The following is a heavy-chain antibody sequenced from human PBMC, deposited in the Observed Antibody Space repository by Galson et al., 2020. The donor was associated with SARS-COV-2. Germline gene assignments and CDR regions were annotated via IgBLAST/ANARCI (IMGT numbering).Heavy chain of an antibody. CDR1: GFTFSSYS. CDR3: ARDYSSSSSYYYGMDV. D-gene: IGHD6-6*01. CDR2: ISSSSSYI. Sequence: GESLKISCAASGFTFSSYSMNWVRQAPGKGLEWVSSISSSSSYIYYADSVKGRFTISRDNAKNSLYLQMNSLRAEDTAVYYCARDYSSSSSYYYGMDVWGQGTTVTVSS. V-gene: IGHV3-21*01. J-gene: IGHJ6*02.